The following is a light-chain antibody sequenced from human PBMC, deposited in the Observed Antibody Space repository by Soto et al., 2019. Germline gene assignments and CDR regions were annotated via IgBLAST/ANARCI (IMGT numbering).Light chain of an antibody. V-gene: IGKV1-27*01. CDR1: QGIAPY. CDR2: ATS. CDR3: QKYNSAPLT. J-gene: IGKJ4*01. Sequence: DVQMTQSPSSLSAFVGDRVTITCRASQGIAPYLAWFQQKPGKVPKLLISATSTLQSLVPSRFSGSGSGTDFTLTISSLQPEDVVTYYCQKYNSAPLTFGGGTKVEIK.